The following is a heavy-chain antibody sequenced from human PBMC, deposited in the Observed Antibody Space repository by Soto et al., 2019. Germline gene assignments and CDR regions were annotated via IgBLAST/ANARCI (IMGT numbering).Heavy chain of an antibody. J-gene: IGHJ5*02. Sequence: EVQLLDSGGGLVQPGGSLRLSCAASGFTFSSSAMSWVRQAPGKGLEWVSAVRGSCGTTYYADSVRGRFTISRDNSKNTLYLQMNSLRAEDTAIYFCARCTVDTIVTSGWCHYLDPWGQGTLVTVSS. V-gene: IGHV3-23*01. CDR3: ARCTVDTIVTSGWCHYLDP. CDR1: GFTFSSSA. D-gene: IGHD6-19*01. CDR2: VRGSCGTT.